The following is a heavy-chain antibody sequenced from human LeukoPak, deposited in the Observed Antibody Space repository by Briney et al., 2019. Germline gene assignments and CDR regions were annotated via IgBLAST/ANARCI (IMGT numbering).Heavy chain of an antibody. D-gene: IGHD6-19*01. CDR3: ARAIAVSPWYFDL. Sequence: PGGSLRLSCAASGFTFSSYSMNWIRQAPGKGLEWVSYIRSSSSDINYADSVRGRFTISRDNAKNSLYLQMNSLRAEDTAVYYCARAIAVSPWYFDLWGRGTLVTVSS. CDR2: IRSSSSDI. V-gene: IGHV3-21*05. J-gene: IGHJ2*01. CDR1: GFTFSSYS.